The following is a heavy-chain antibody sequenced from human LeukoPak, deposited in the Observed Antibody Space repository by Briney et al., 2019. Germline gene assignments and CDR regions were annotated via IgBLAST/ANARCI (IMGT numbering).Heavy chain of an antibody. J-gene: IGHJ6*03. D-gene: IGHD6-19*01. CDR3: ARRGRDKARLGYYYYYMDV. Sequence: KPSETLSLTCAVSGYSISSGYYWGWIRQPPGKGLDGIGIIYHSRSTYYNPSLKSRITKSVDTSKNQFSLKQSSVTAADTAVYYCARRGRDKARLGYYYYYMDVWGKGTTVTVSS. CDR1: GYSISSGYY. V-gene: IGHV4-38-2*01. CDR2: IYHSRST.